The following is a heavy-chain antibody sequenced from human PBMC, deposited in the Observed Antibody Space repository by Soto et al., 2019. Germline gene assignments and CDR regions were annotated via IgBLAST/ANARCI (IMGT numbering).Heavy chain of an antibody. CDR2: IYWDDDK. V-gene: IGHV2-5*02. J-gene: IGHJ5*02. D-gene: IGHD2-15*01. CDR1: GFSLSTSGVG. CDR3: AHRRPYCSGGSCYDTWFDP. Sequence: QITLKESGPTPVKPTQTLTLTCTFSGFSLSTSGVGVGWIRQPPGKALEWLALIYWDDDKRYSPSLKSRLTITKDTSKNQVVLTMTNMDPVDTATYYCAHRRPYCSGGSCYDTWFDPWGQGTLVTVSS.